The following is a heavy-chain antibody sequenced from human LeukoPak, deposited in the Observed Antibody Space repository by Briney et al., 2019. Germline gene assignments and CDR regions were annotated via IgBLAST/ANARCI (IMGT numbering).Heavy chain of an antibody. Sequence: PSETLSLTCIVSGGSISSGSYYWSWIRQPAGKGLEWIGRIYTSGSTNYNPSLKSRVTISVDTSKNQFSLKLSSVTAADTAVYYCARARSGIAGFDPWGQGTLVTVSS. CDR2: IYTSGST. CDR1: GGSISSGSYY. V-gene: IGHV4-61*02. D-gene: IGHD6-13*01. CDR3: ARARSGIAGFDP. J-gene: IGHJ5*02.